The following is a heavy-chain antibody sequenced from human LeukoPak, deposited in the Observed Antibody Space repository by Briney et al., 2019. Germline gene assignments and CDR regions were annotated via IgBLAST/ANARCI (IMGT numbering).Heavy chain of an antibody. CDR2: IYPRDSDT. D-gene: IGHD3-9*01. CDR3: ARRDSYDILTGRIFDY. J-gene: IGHJ4*02. V-gene: IGHV5-51*01. CDR1: GYKFTNYW. Sequence: GESLKISCKGSGYKFTNYWIAWVRQMPGQGLEWLGIIYPRDSDTRYSPSFQGQVTISADKSVSTAYLQWSSLKASDTAMYYCARRDSYDILTGRIFDYWGQGTLVTVSS.